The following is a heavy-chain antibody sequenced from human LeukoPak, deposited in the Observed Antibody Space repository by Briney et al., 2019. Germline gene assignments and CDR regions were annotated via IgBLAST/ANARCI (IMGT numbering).Heavy chain of an antibody. D-gene: IGHD1-26*01. CDR1: GFTFDDYA. CDR3: AKDVGATLSYGMDA. V-gene: IGHV3-9*01. J-gene: IGHJ6*02. CDR2: ISWNSGSI. Sequence: GRSLRLSCAASGFTFDDYAIHWVRRPPGKGLEWVSGISWNSGSIDYADSVKGRFTISRDNVKNSLYLQMNSLKPEDTALYYCAKDVGATLSYGMDAWGQGTTVTVSS.